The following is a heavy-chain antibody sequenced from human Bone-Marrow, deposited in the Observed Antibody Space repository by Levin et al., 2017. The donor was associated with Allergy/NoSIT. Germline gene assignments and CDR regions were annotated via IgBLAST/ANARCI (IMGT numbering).Heavy chain of an antibody. CDR1: GYTFVDYW. V-gene: IGHV5-51*01. J-gene: IGHJ6*02. Sequence: GESLKISCEASGYTFVDYWIGWVRQMPGKGLEWMGIIHPRDFDTGYSPAFAGQVTISVGLSDKTAHLEWRSLRASDTAIYYCVRFYGCQWLNGIDVGGQGTTVTVSS. CDR2: IHPRDFDT. CDR3: VRFYGCQWLNGIDV. D-gene: IGHD6-19*01.